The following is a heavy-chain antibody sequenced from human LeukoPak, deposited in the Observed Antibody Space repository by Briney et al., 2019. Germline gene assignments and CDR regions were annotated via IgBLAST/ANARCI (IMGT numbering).Heavy chain of an antibody. V-gene: IGHV1-2*02. CDR1: GYTFTGHY. CDR2: INPNSGGT. D-gene: IGHD5-18*01. Sequence: ASVKVSCKASGYTFTGHYLHWVRQAPGQGLEWMGWINPNSGGTNYAQKFQGRVTMTRDTSISTAYMELSRLRSDDTAVYYCARVFVDTAMVLYYFDYWGQGTLVTVSS. CDR3: ARVFVDTAMVLYYFDY. J-gene: IGHJ4*02.